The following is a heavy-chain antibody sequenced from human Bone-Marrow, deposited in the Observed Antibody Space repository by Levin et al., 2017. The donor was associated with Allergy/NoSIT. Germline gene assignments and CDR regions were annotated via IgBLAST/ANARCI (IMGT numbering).Heavy chain of an antibody. V-gene: IGHV5-51*01. J-gene: IGHJ3*02. CDR1: GYRFTNYW. CDR2: IYPADSDA. Sequence: HGESLKISCKGSGYRFTNYWIGWVRQMPGKGLEWMGIIYPADSDARYSPSFQGQVTISADKSISTAYLQWSSLKASDTAMYYCARPRSPTVYYETFAFDIWGQGTMVTVSS. D-gene: IGHD3-3*01. CDR3: ARPRSPTVYYETFAFDI.